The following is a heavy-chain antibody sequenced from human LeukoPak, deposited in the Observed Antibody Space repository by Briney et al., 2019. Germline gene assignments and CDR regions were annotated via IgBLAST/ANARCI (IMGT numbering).Heavy chain of an antibody. CDR2: IIPNSGGA. Sequence: ASVKVSCKDSVYTFTGYYMHWVRPAPRQGLEWMGWIIPNSGGANYAQKFQGRVTMTRDTFISTAYMELSSLRSDDTAVYYCARDKSTTRHFDYWGQGTLVTVSS. V-gene: IGHV1-2*02. CDR3: ARDKSTTRHFDY. CDR1: VYTFTGYY. D-gene: IGHD5/OR15-5a*01. J-gene: IGHJ4*02.